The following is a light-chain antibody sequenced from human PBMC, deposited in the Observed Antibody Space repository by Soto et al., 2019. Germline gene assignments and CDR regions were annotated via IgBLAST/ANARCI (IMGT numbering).Light chain of an antibody. V-gene: IGKV3-20*01. CDR2: DAS. Sequence: EIVLTQSPGTLSLSPWERATLSCRASQSVSSSYLAWYQQRPGQAPRLLTYDASSRATGIPDRFSGSGSGTDFTLTISRLEPEDFAVYYCQQFGSSRWTFGQGTKVEI. CDR3: QQFGSSRWT. J-gene: IGKJ1*01. CDR1: QSVSSSY.